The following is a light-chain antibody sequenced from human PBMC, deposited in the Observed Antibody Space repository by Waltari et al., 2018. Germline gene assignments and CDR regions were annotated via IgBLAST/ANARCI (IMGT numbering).Light chain of an antibody. J-gene: IGKJ5*01. V-gene: IGKV4-1*01. CDR2: WVS. CDR3: QQYYSTCT. CDR1: QSVLYRSTNKNF. Sequence: DIVLTQSPELLAVSLGETATISCKSSQSVLYRSTNKNFLAWYQQKPGQSPKLLIYWVSTRASGVPDRFSGSGSGSDFTLTISNLQAEDVALYFCQQYYSTCTFGQGTRLEIK.